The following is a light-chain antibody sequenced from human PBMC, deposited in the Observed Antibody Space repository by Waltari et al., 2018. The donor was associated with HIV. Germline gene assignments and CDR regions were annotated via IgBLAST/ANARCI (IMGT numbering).Light chain of an antibody. CDR2: AAS. Sequence: DIQLTQSPSFLSASVGDRVTVSCRASQSISSHLAWCQQKPGKAPRPLIYAASSLQRGVPSRFSGSGSGTEFTLTIISLQPEDFATYFCQQLHVYPLTFGGGTKVEI. CDR1: QSISSH. CDR3: QQLHVYPLT. J-gene: IGKJ4*01. V-gene: IGKV1-9*01.